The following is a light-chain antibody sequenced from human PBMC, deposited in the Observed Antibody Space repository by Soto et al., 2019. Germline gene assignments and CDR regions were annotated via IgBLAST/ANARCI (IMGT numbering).Light chain of an antibody. V-gene: IGKV1-39*01. J-gene: IGKJ1*01. Sequence: DIQMTQSPPSLSASVGDRLTITCRASQGISTYLNWYRQKPGKAPELLIYAASSLQSGVPSRFSGSGSATDFTLTIGSLQPEDFATYYCQQSYSTPRTFGQGNKVDIK. CDR1: QGISTY. CDR3: QQSYSTPRT. CDR2: AAS.